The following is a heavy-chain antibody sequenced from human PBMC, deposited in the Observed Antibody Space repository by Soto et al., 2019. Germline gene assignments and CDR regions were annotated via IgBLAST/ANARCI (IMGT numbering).Heavy chain of an antibody. D-gene: IGHD3-3*01. V-gene: IGHV1-69*06. Sequence: QVQLVQSGAEVKKPGSSVKVSCKASGGTFSSYAISWVRQAPGQGLEWMGGIIPIFGTANYAQKFQGRVTSTADKSTSTAYMELSSLRSEDTAVYYCARVDFWSGYPPVYYYGMDVWGQGTTVTVSS. CDR3: ARVDFWSGYPPVYYYGMDV. CDR1: GGTFSSYA. J-gene: IGHJ6*02. CDR2: IIPIFGTA.